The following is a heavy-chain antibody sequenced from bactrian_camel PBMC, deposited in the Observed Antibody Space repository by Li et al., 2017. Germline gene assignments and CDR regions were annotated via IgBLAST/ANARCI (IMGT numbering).Heavy chain of an antibody. D-gene: IGHD3*01. Sequence: VQLVESGGGLVQPGGSLRLSCAASGFTFSSYYMSWVRQAPGKGLEWVSSSPGSSTYYADSVKGRFAISRDNAKNTVYLQMNSLKPEDTALYYCATHGYTWGYYYWGQGTQVTVS. V-gene: IGHV3-2*01. J-gene: IGHJ4*01. CDR3: ATHGYTWGYYY. CDR2: SPGSST. CDR1: GFTFSSYY.